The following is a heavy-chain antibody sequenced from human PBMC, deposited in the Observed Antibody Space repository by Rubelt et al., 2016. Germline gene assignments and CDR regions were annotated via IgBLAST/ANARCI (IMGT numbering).Heavy chain of an antibody. V-gene: IGHV3-72*01. J-gene: IGHJ5*02. CDR2: IRSKSNNYAT. CDR3: ARLPQAYGDYLFDL. D-gene: IGHD4-17*01. Sequence: GGSLRLSCAASGFTFSDHYMDWVRQAPGKGLEWVGRIRSKSNNYATAYSVSVSGRFSISRNDSMHTAYLQMNNLKNDATAVYYCARLPQAYGDYLFDLGGQGTLVTVSS. CDR1: GFTFSDHY.